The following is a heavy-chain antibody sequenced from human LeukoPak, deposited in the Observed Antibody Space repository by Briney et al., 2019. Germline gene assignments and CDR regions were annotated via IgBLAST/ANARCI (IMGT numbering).Heavy chain of an antibody. V-gene: IGHV1-18*01. J-gene: IGHJ5*02. Sequence: ASVKVSCKASGYTFTSYGISWVRQAPGQGLEWMGWISAYNGNTNYAQKLQGRVTMTTDTSTSTAYMELRSLRSDDTAVYYCARVLLAARPGQGGWFDPWGQETLVTVSS. D-gene: IGHD6-6*01. CDR1: GYTFTSYG. CDR3: ARVLLAARPGQGGWFDP. CDR2: ISAYNGNT.